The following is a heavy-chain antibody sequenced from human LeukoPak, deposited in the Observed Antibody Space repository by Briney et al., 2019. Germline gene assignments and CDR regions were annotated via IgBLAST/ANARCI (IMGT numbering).Heavy chain of an antibody. D-gene: IGHD6-19*01. CDR2: ISSSSSYI. CDR1: GFTFSSYS. V-gene: IGHV3-21*01. Sequence: GGSLRLSCAASGFTFSSYSVNWVRQAPGKGLEWVSSISSSSSYIYYADSVKGRFTISRDNAKNSLYLQMNSLRAEDTAVYYCARDLEWLGYFDYWGQGTLVTVSS. CDR3: ARDLEWLGYFDY. J-gene: IGHJ4*02.